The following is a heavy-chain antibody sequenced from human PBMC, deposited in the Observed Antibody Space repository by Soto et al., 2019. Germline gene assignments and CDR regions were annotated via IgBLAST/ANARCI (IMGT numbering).Heavy chain of an antibody. D-gene: IGHD3-16*01. Sequence: QVQLQESGPGLVKPSGTLSLTCSVSGYSVTNDNWWSWLRQPPGRGLEWIAEIYHGGNTNYRPSLRSRVTISMDKSNNQFSRKLVSVTAADTAVYFCASGGGGGNFWGQGIQVTVSS. CDR2: IYHGGNT. CDR1: GYSVTNDNW. CDR3: ASGGGGGNF. V-gene: IGHV4-4*02. J-gene: IGHJ4*02.